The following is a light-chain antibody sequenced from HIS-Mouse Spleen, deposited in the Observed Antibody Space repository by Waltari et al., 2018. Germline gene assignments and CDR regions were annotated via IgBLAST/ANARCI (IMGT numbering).Light chain of an antibody. CDR2: EGS. V-gene: IGLV2-23*03. CDR3: CSYAGSSTFHYV. Sequence: QSVLTQPPSASGTPGQRVTISCSGTSSDVGSYNLVPWYQQHPGKAPKLMIYEGSKRPSGVSNRFSGSKSGNTASLTISGLQAEDEADYYCCSYAGSSTFHYVFGTGTKVTVL. CDR1: SSDVGSYNL. J-gene: IGLJ1*01.